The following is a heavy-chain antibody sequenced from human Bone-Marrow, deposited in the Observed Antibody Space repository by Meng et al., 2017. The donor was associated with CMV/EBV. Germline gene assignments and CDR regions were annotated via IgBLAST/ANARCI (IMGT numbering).Heavy chain of an antibody. J-gene: IGHJ4*02. D-gene: IGHD3-22*01. Sequence: ETLSLTCTVSGGSISSSSYYWGWIRQPPGKGLEWVSAISGSGGSTYYADSVKGRFTISRDNSKNTLYLQMNSLRSEDTAVYYCANTGGYYLYYFDYWGQGTLVTVSS. CDR1: GGSISSSSYY. V-gene: IGHV3-23*01. CDR3: ANTGGYYLYYFDY. CDR2: ISGSGGST.